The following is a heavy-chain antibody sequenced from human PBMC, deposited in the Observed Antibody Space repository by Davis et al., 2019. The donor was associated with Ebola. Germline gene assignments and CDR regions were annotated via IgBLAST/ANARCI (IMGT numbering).Heavy chain of an antibody. V-gene: IGHV1-69*10. D-gene: IGHD5-18*01. CDR1: GDTFGEYG. CDR2: IFPILGAT. CDR3: ARGILAEGLDS. J-gene: IGHJ4*02. Sequence: AASVTVSCKTSGDTFGEYGYNWVRQAPGQRLEWMWRIFPILGATNYAQNFQGRVTITADKSTSTVYMELSSLRSEDTAVYYCARGILAEGLDSWGQGTLVTVSS.